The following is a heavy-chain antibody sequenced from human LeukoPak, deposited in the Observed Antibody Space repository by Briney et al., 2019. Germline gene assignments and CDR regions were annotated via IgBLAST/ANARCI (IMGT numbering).Heavy chain of an antibody. CDR1: GGSFSGYY. D-gene: IGHD5-12*01. V-gene: IGHV4-34*01. J-gene: IGHJ4*02. Sequence: ASETLSLTCAVYGGSFSGYYWSWIRQPPGKGLEWIGEINHSGSTNYNPSLKSRVTISVDTSKNQFSLKLSSVTAADTAVYYCARDLIGGYSGYEYYFDCWGQGTLVTVSS. CDR3: ARDLIGGYSGYEYYFDC. CDR2: INHSGST.